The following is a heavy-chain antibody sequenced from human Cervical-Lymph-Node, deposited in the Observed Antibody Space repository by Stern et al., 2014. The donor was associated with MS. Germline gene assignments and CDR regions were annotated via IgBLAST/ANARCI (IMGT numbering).Heavy chain of an antibody. J-gene: IGHJ4*02. Sequence: QITLKESGPPLVRPTQTLTLTCTFSGFSLSTSGVGVGWIRQPPGKALEWLALIFWADDKLYSPSLNTRLTLTTDTSKTQVVLTFTNLDPVDTATYYCAHRGRGGIEYWGQGTPVIVSS. D-gene: IGHD5-12*01. CDR1: GFSLSTSGVG. CDR2: IFWADDK. V-gene: IGHV2-5*02. CDR3: AHRGRGGIEY.